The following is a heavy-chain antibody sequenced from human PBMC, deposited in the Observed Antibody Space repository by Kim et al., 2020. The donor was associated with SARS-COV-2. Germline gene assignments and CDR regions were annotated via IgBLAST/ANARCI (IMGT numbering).Heavy chain of an antibody. J-gene: IGHJ4*02. CDR1: GSTFSSYW. Sequence: GGSLRLSCAASGSTFSSYWMSWVRQAPGKGLEWVANIKQDGSEKYYVASVKGRFTISRDNAKNSLYLQMNSLRAEDTAVYYCARETYCSSTSCYVLAKSTFDYRRQGTLVTVAS. V-gene: IGHV3-7*01. D-gene: IGHD2-2*01. CDR2: IKQDGSEK. CDR3: ARETYCSSTSCYVLAKSTFDY.